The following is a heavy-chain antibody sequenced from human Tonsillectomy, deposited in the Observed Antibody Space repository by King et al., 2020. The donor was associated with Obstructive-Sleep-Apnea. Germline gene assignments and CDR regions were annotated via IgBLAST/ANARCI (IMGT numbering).Heavy chain of an antibody. J-gene: IGHJ4*02. Sequence: VQLVESGGGVVQPGRSLRLSCAASGFTFNTYGMHWVRQAPGKGLEWVAFISFDSAKKTYADSVKGRFSVSRDNSKNTMFLQMDSLRAEATAMYYCARDVLDSSGWEHRTYWGQGTLVTVSS. CDR1: GFTFNTYG. V-gene: IGHV3-30*19. D-gene: IGHD3-22*01. CDR3: ARDVLDSSGWEHRTY. CDR2: ISFDSAKK.